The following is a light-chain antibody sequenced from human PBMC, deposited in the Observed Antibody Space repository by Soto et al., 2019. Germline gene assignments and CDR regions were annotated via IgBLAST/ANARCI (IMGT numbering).Light chain of an antibody. CDR3: QSYDSSLSGSVV. Sequence: QSVLTQPPSVSAAPGQKVTISCSGSSSNIGTGYDVHWYQQLPGTAPKLLIYGNNNRPSGVPDRFSGSKSGTSASLAITGLQAEDEADYYCQSYDSSLSGSVVFGGGTQLTVL. V-gene: IGLV1-40*01. CDR1: SSNIGTGYD. CDR2: GNN. J-gene: IGLJ2*01.